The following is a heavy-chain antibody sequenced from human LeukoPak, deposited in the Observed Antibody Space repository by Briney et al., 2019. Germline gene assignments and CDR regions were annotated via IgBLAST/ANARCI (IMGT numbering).Heavy chain of an antibody. D-gene: IGHD2-15*01. CDR3: GRDALVAYFSYYYMDG. J-gene: IGHJ6*03. CDR2: ISNSGST. V-gene: IGHV4-59*11. CDR1: GVSISSHY. Sequence: SETLSLTCTVSGVSISSHYWTWIRQSPVKGLEWIGDISNSGSTSYNPSLKSRVTISIDTSKNQFSLKLSSVTAADTAVYYCGRDALVAYFSYYYMDGGGKGTTVTVSS.